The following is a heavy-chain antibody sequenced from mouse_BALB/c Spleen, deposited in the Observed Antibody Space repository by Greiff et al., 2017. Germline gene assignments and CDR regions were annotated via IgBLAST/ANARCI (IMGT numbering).Heavy chain of an antibody. J-gene: IGHJ1*01. CDR1: GFTFTDFY. Sequence: EVKLMESGGGLVQPGGSLRLSCATSGFTFTDFYLSWVRPPPGKALEWLGFIRNKANGYTTEYSASVKGRFTISRDNSQSILYLQMNTLRAEDSATYYCARVPNWDWYFDVWGAGTTVTVSS. D-gene: IGHD4-1*02. CDR3: ARVPNWDWYFDV. V-gene: IGHV7-3*02. CDR2: IRNKANGYTT.